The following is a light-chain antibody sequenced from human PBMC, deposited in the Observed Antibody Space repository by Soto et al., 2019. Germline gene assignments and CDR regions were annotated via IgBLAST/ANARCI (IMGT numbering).Light chain of an antibody. V-gene: IGKV3-20*01. Sequence: EIVLTQSPGTLSLSPGERATLSCRASQSVSSNYLAWYQQKPGQAPRLLIYGASNRATVIPDRFIGSGSGTDFTLTISRLEPADFAVYYCQQYGSSPPITFGQGTRLEIK. CDR1: QSVSSNY. CDR2: GAS. CDR3: QQYGSSPPIT. J-gene: IGKJ5*01.